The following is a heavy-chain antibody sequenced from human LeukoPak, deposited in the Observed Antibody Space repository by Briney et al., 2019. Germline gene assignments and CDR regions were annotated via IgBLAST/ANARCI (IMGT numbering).Heavy chain of an antibody. CDR2: IRSKAYGGTT. CDR3: TRAGLTQRDRFYYGSGSFAFDI. D-gene: IGHD3-10*01. J-gene: IGHJ3*02. V-gene: IGHV3-49*03. CDR1: GFTFGDYA. Sequence: PGGSLRLSCTASGFTFGDYAMSWFRQAPGKGLEWVGFIRSKAYGGTTEYAASVKGRFTISRDDSKSIAYLQMNSLKTEDTAVYYCTRAGLTQRDRFYYGSGSFAFDIWGQGTMVTVSS.